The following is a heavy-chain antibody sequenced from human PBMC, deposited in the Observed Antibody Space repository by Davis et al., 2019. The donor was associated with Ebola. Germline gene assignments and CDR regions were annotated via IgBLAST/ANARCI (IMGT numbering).Heavy chain of an antibody. Sequence: SVTVSCKASRGTFSSYAISWVRQAPGQGLEWMGGIIPIFGTANYAQKFQGRVTITADKSTSTAYMELSSLRSEDTAVYYCARGRDGFTYDFWGQGTLVTVSS. CDR1: RGTFSSYA. CDR2: IIPIFGTA. V-gene: IGHV1-69*06. CDR3: ARGRDGFTYDF. J-gene: IGHJ4*02. D-gene: IGHD5-24*01.